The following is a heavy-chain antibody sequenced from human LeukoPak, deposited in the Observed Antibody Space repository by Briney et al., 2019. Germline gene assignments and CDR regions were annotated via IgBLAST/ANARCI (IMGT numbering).Heavy chain of an antibody. D-gene: IGHD2-2*01. CDR3: AKDLRGVVVPAAMSD. Sequence: GGSLRLSCAASGFTFSSYAMSWVRQAPGKGLEWVSAISGSGGSTYYADSVKGRFTISRDNSKNTLYLQMNSLRAEDTAVYYCAKDLRGVVVPAAMSDWGQGTLVTVSS. CDR2: ISGSGGST. V-gene: IGHV3-23*01. CDR1: GFTFSSYA. J-gene: IGHJ4*02.